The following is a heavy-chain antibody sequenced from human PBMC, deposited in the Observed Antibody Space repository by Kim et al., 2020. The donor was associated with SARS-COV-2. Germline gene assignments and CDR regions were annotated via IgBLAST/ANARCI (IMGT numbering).Heavy chain of an antibody. CDR3: AREWRFGGLFVPHYYYYGMDV. J-gene: IGHJ6*02. Sequence: GGSLRLSCAASGFTFSSYGMHWVRHAPGKGLEWVAVIWYDGSNKYYVDSVKGRFTISRDNSKNTLYLQMNSLRAEDTAVYYCAREWRFGGLFVPHYYYYGMDVWGRGTTVTVSS. CDR1: GFTFSSYG. D-gene: IGHD3-10*01. V-gene: IGHV3-33*01. CDR2: IWYDGSNK.